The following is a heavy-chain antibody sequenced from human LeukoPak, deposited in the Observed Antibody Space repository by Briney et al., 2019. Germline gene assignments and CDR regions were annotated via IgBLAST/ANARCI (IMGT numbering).Heavy chain of an antibody. D-gene: IGHD6-13*01. CDR3: ARLGGSSWGPDY. CDR1: GFTFSSYE. Sequence: GGSLRLSCAASGFTFSSYEMNWVRQAPGKGLEWVSYISSSGSTIYYADSVKGRFTISRDNAKNSLYLQMNSLRAEDTAVYYCARLGGSSWGPDYWGQGTLVTVSS. J-gene: IGHJ4*02. V-gene: IGHV3-48*03. CDR2: ISSSGSTI.